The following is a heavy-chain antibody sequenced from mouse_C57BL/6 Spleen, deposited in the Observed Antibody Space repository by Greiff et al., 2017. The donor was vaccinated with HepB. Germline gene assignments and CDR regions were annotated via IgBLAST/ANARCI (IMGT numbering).Heavy chain of an antibody. Sequence: EVKLVESEGGLVQPGSSMKLSCTASGFTFSDYYMAWVRQVPEKGLEWVANINYDGSSTYYLDSLKSRFIISRDNAKNILYLQRSSLKSEDTATYYCARSGTRGAMDYWGQGTSVTVSS. V-gene: IGHV5-16*01. CDR2: INYDGSST. CDR1: GFTFSDYY. J-gene: IGHJ4*01. D-gene: IGHD4-1*01. CDR3: ARSGTRGAMDY.